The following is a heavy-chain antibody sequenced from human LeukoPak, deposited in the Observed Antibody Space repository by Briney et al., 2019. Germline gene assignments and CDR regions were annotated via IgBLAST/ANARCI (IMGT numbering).Heavy chain of an antibody. Sequence: GGSLRLSCTTSGLTFADYAMSWVRLAPGKGLEWVGLIRSKAYGGTTDYAASVKGRFTISRDDSKSIAYLQMNSLKTEDTAVYYCTRDAGIAAARGSYYFNYWGQGTLVTVSS. CDR1: GLTFADYA. J-gene: IGHJ4*02. CDR2: IRSKAYGGTT. V-gene: IGHV3-49*04. CDR3: TRDAGIAAARGSYYFNY. D-gene: IGHD6-13*01.